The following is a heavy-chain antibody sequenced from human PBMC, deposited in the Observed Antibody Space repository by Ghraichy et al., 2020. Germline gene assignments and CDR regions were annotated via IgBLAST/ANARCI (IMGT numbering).Heavy chain of an antibody. J-gene: IGHJ4*02. V-gene: IGHV3-30*02. CDR2: IRYDGSKK. CDR3: AKAREGYAIPFDY. CDR1: GFSFSTCG. D-gene: IGHD2-8*01. Sequence: GGSLRLSCAASGFSFSTCGMHWVRQAPGKGLEWVAFIRYDGSKKFYADSVKGRFTISRDTSKNTLYLQMNSLRVEDTAVYYCAKAREGYAIPFDYWGQGTLVTVSS.